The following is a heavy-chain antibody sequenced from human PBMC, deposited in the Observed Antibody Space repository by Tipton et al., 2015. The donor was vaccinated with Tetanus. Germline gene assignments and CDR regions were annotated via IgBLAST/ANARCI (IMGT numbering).Heavy chain of an antibody. J-gene: IGHJ6*02. V-gene: IGHV3-15*07. CDR1: GFTFSNAW. CDR3: TTGYSGSYRDYYGMDV. CDR2: IKSKTDGGTT. Sequence: CAASGFTFSNAWMNWVRQAPGKGLEWVGRIKSKTDGGTTDYAAPVKGRFTISRDDSKNTLYLQMNSLKTEDTAVYYCTTGYSGSYRDYYGMDVWGQGTTVTVSS. D-gene: IGHD1-26*01.